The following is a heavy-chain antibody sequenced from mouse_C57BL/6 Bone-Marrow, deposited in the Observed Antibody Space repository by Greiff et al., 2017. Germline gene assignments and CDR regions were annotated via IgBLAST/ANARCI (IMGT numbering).Heavy chain of an antibody. Sequence: DVKLQESGGGLVKPGGSLKLSCAASGFTFSSYAMSWVRQTPEKRLEWVATISDGGSYTYYPDNVKGRFTISRDNAKNNLYLQMSHLKSEDTAMYYCARAKGARDYWGQGTSVTVSS. CDR2: ISDGGSYT. CDR1: GFTFSSYA. CDR3: ARAKGARDY. V-gene: IGHV5-4*03. J-gene: IGHJ4*01.